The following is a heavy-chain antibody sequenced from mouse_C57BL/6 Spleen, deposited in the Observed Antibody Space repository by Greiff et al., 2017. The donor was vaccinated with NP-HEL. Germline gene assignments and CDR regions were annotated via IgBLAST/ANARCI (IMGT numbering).Heavy chain of an antibody. D-gene: IGHD3-1*01. CDR2: INPNNGGT. CDR3: ARPLGSHWYFDV. V-gene: IGHV1-18*01. CDR1: GYTFTDYN. Sequence: VQLKESGPELVKPGASVKIPCKASGYTFTDYNMDWVKQSHGKSLEWIGDINPNNGGTIYTQKFKGKATLTVDKSSSTAYMELRSLTSEDTAVYYCARPLGSHWYFDVWGTGTTVTVSS. J-gene: IGHJ1*03.